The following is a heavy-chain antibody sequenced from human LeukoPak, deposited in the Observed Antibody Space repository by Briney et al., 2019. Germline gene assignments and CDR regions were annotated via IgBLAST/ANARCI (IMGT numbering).Heavy chain of an antibody. J-gene: IGHJ6*03. V-gene: IGHV3-11*04. D-gene: IGHD6-19*01. Sequence: GGALRLSCAASGFTFSDYYTSWVRPAPGKGRGWVSYICSIGSTIYYADSVKGRFTISRDNAKDSLYLQMNSLRAEDTAVYYCAREAGIAVAGIYYYYYYYMDVWGKGTTVTVSS. CDR2: ICSIGSTI. CDR3: AREAGIAVAGIYYYYYYYMDV. CDR1: GFTFSDYY.